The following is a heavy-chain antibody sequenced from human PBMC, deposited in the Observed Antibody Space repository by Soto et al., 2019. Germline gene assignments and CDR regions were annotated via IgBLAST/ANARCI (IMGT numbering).Heavy chain of an antibody. Sequence: QVQLQQWGAGLLKPSETLSLTCAVYGGSFSGYYWSWIRQPPGKGLEWIGEINHSGSTNYNPSLKCQVTISVETSKNQFYRKLSAVTAADTAVYYCARVTMVRGVIIHRVRKAFAYWGQGNLGTVSS. CDR1: GGSFSGYY. J-gene: IGHJ4*02. D-gene: IGHD3-10*01. CDR3: ARVTMVRGVIIHRVRKAFAY. V-gene: IGHV4-34*01. CDR2: INHSGST.